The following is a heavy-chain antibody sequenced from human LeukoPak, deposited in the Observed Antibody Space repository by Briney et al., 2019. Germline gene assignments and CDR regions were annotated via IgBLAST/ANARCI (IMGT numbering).Heavy chain of an antibody. CDR1: GGSISSSSYS. Sequence: SETLSLTCSVSGGSISSSSYSWGWIRQPPGKGLEWIGSIFYSGSTYYNPSLKSRGTISVDTSKNQFSLKLSSVTAADTAVYYCARGRRTYYDFWSGYSNWFDPWGRGTLVTVSS. V-gene: IGHV4-39*01. J-gene: IGHJ5*02. D-gene: IGHD3-3*01. CDR2: IFYSGST. CDR3: ARGRRTYYDFWSGYSNWFDP.